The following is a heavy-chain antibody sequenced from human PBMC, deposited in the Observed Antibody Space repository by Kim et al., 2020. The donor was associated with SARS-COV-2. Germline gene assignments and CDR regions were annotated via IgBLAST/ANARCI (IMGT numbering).Heavy chain of an antibody. CDR1: GFTFSDYA. J-gene: IGHJ4*02. Sequence: GGSLRLSCAAFGFTFSDYAMNWVRQAPGKGLEWVSSICSRSDCTHYADSVKGRFTISRDNAKNSLSLQMDSLRAEDTAIYYCARESSVAYFDLGCQGTLV. CDR3: ARESSVAYFDL. CDR2: ICSRSDCT. V-gene: IGHV3-21*01. D-gene: IGHD2-15*01.